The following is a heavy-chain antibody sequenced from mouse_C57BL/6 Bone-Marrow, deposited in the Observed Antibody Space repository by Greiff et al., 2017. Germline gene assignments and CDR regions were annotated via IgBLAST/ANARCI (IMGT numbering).Heavy chain of an antibody. CDR1: GFSLTSYG. Sequence: VMLVESGPGLVAPSQSLSITCTVSGFSLTSYGVHWVRQPPGKGLEWLVVIWSDGSTPYNSAPKSRLRISTETSKSQVFLKMNHHQNGDTAMYYCAIHVSNQGAMDYWGQGTSVTVSS. V-gene: IGHV2-6-1*01. CDR3: AIHVSNQGAMDY. J-gene: IGHJ4*01. D-gene: IGHD2-5*01. CDR2: IWSDGST.